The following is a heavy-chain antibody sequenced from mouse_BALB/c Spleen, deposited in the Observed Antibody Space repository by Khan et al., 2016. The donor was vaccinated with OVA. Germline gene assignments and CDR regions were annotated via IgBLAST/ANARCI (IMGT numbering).Heavy chain of an antibody. J-gene: IGHJ3*01. V-gene: IGHV1-5*01. CDR3: TRGGYSSFAY. CDR2: IYPGNSDT. D-gene: IGHD1-3*01. CDR1: GYSFTSYW. Sequence: EVQLQQSGTVLARPGASVKMSCKASGYSFTSYWMYWVKQRPGQGLEWIGGIYPGNSDTDYNQKFKGKAKLTAGTSASTAYMELSSLTNEDSAVYYYTRGGYSSFAYWGQGTLVTVSA.